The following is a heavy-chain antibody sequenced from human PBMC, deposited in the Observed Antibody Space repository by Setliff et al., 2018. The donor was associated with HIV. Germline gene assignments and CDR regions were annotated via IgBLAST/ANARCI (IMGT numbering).Heavy chain of an antibody. CDR3: ARDGVRGYDSSGYLFSWVRRFHHDYYYYHMDV. CDR2: INPSGGST. D-gene: IGHD3-22*01. V-gene: IGHV1-46*01. Sequence: ASVKVSCKASGYTFTSYYMHWVRQAPGQGLEWMGIINPSGGSTSYAQKFQGRVTMTRDTSTSTVYMELSSLRSEDTAVYYCARDGVRGYDSSGYLFSWVRRFHHDYYYYHMDVWGKGTTVTVSS. J-gene: IGHJ6*03. CDR1: GYTFTSYY.